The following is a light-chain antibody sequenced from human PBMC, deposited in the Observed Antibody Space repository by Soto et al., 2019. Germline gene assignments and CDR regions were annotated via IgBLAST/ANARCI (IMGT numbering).Light chain of an antibody. CDR2: DAS. Sequence: ETVMTQSPYTLSVSPGERATLSCRASQSVSSYLALYQQKPGQAPRLLIYDASNRATGIPASFSGSGSWTDFTLTISSLETEDFAVYYCQQRSNWPSLTFGQGTRLEIK. CDR1: QSVSSY. J-gene: IGKJ5*01. CDR3: QQRSNWPSLT. V-gene: IGKV3-11*01.